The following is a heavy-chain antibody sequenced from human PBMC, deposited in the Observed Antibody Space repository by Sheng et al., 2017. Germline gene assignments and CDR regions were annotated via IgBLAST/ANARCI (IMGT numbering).Heavy chain of an antibody. Sequence: EVQLLESGGGLVQPGGSLRLSCAASGFTFSGYAMSCVRQAPGKGLEWISSISTSGRSTYYADSVKGRFTVSRDSSKNTVSLQMNSLRGEDTAVYFCAKETEYSSSAFDYWGQGT. CDR2: ISTSGRST. CDR1: GFTFSGYA. J-gene: IGHJ4*02. V-gene: IGHV3-23*01. CDR3: AKETEYSSSAFDY. D-gene: IGHD6-6*01.